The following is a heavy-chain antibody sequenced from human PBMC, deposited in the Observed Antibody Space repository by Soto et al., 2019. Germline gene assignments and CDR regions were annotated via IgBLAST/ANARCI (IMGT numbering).Heavy chain of an antibody. J-gene: IGHJ4*02. V-gene: IGHV4-39*01. CDR2: VYWTGST. D-gene: IGHD3-16*01. CDR1: GDSITTNGYY. CDR3: ARSHYTYALLIEY. Sequence: LSLTCSVSGDSITTNGYYWGWIRQPPGKGLQWIGNVYWTGSTFPHPSLTSRVFISVDTSKNEFSLRLTSVTAADTAVYYCARSHYTYALLIEYWGAGTLVTVSS.